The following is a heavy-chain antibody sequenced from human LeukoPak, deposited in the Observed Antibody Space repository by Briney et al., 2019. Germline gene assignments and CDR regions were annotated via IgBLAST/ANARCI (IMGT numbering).Heavy chain of an antibody. V-gene: IGHV3-23*01. J-gene: IGHJ4*02. CDR2: ISGSASST. CDR1: GFTFSNYA. Sequence: GGSLRLSCAASGFTFSNYAMSWVRQAPGKGLEWVSAISGSASSTYHADSVKGRFTISRDNSKNTLYLQMNSLRAEDTAVYYCAKDTPMIPFDYWGQGTLVTVSS. D-gene: IGHD3-22*01. CDR3: AKDTPMIPFDY.